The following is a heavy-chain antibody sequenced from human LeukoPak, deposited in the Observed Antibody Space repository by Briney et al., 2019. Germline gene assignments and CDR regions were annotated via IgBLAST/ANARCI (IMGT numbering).Heavy chain of an antibody. CDR2: IYHSGST. V-gene: IGHV4-38-2*02. CDR1: GYSISSGYY. Sequence: PSETLSLTCTVSGYSISSGYYWGWIRPPPGKGLEWIGSIYHSGSTYYNPSLKSRVTISVDTSKNQFSLKLSFVTAADTAVYYCAGEVRHDALVGATDFDYWGQGTLVTVSS. D-gene: IGHD1-26*01. J-gene: IGHJ4*02. CDR3: AGEVRHDALVGATDFDY.